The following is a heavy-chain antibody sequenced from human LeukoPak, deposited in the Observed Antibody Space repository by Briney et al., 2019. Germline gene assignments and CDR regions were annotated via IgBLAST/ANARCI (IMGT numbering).Heavy chain of an antibody. V-gene: IGHV3-23*01. CDR1: GFTFSSYA. D-gene: IGHD6-19*01. CDR2: ISGSGGST. CDR3: ARGEEEAVAGTGEIDY. J-gene: IGHJ4*02. Sequence: GGSLRLSCAASGFTFSSYAMSWVRQAPGKGLEWVSAISGSGGSTYYADSVKGRFTISRDNAKNSLYLQMNSLRAEDTAVYYCARGEEEAVAGTGEIDYWGQGTLVTVSS.